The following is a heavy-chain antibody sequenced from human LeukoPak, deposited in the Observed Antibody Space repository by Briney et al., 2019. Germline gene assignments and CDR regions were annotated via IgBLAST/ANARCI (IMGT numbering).Heavy chain of an antibody. D-gene: IGHD2-15*01. Sequence: GGSLRLSCAASGFTFSSYGMHWVRQAPGKGLEWVAVIWYDGSNKYYADSVKGRFTISRDNSKNTLYLQMNSLRAEDTAVYYCAKDYRPYCSGGSCYWFDPWGQGTLVTVSS. CDR2: IWYDGSNK. CDR3: AKDYRPYCSGGSCYWFDP. J-gene: IGHJ5*02. CDR1: GFTFSSYG. V-gene: IGHV3-33*06.